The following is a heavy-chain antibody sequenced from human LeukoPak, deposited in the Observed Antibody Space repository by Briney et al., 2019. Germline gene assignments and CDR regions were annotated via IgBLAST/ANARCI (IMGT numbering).Heavy chain of an antibody. J-gene: IGHJ4*02. CDR1: GFTFSSYG. V-gene: IGHV3-33*01. D-gene: IGHD4-17*01. CDR3: ARDRIFYGDYVGD. CDR2: IWYDGSNK. Sequence: PGRSLRLSCAASGFTFSSYGMHWVRQAPGKGLEWVAVIWYDGSNKYYADSVKGRFTISRDNSKNTLNLQINSLRAEDTAVYYCARDRIFYGDYVGDWGQGTLVTVSS.